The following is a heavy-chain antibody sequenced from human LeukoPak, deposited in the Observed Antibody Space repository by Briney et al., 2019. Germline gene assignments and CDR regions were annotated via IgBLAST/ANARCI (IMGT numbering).Heavy chain of an antibody. J-gene: IGHJ4*02. CDR3: ARLPTISTPGSRKFDY. D-gene: IGHD1-14*01. V-gene: IGHV5-51*01. CDR1: GYTFARYW. Sequence: GESLKISCKGSGYTFARYWIAWVRQMPGQGLEWMGIINAGDSDTRYSPSFQGQVLISVEKSINTAYLHWGSLKPSDTALYYCARLPTISTPGSRKFDYWGRGTQVTVSS. CDR2: INAGDSDT.